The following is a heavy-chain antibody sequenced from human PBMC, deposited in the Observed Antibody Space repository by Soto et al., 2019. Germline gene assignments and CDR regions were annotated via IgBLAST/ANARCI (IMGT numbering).Heavy chain of an antibody. CDR3: ARDTPPTDY. CDR2: ISAYNTNT. CDR1: GYTFASYH. V-gene: IGHV1-18*01. Sequence: QVQLVQSGAEVKMPGASVKVSCKTSGYTFASYHISWVRQAPGQGLEWMGWISAYNTNTNYAQKFQGRVTMTTDTLTSTAYMELRSLRSDDTAVYYCARDTPPTDYWGQGTLVTVSS. J-gene: IGHJ4*02.